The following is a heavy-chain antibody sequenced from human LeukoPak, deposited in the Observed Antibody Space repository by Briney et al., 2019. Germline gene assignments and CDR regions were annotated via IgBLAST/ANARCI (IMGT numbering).Heavy chain of an antibody. V-gene: IGHV4-39*01. CDR3: ASGPAGYYGSGSYHDV. CDR2: IYYSGST. J-gene: IGHJ6*04. Sequence: PSETLSLTCTVSGGSISSSSYYWGWIRQPPGKGLEWIGSIYYSGSTYYNPSLKSRVTISVDTSKNQFSLKLSSVTAADTAVYYCASGPAGYYGSGSYHDVWGKGTTVTVSS. CDR1: GGSISSSSYY. D-gene: IGHD3-10*01.